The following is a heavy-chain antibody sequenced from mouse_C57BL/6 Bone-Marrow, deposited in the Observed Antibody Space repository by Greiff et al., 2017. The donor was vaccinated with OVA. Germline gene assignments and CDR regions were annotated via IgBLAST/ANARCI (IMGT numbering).Heavy chain of an antibody. CDR1: GYTFTSYG. CDR2: IYPRSGNT. D-gene: IGHD1-1*01. CDR3: ASRFITTGPFAY. J-gene: IGHJ3*01. Sequence: VQLQQSGAELARPGASVKLSCKASGYTFTSYGISWVKQRTGQGLEWIGEIYPRSGNTYYNEKFKGKATLTADKSSSTAYMELRSLTSEDSAVYFCASRFITTGPFAYWGQGTLVTVSA. V-gene: IGHV1-81*01.